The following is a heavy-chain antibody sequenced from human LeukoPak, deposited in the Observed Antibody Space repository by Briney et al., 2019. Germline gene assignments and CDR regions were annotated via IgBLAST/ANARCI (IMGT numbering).Heavy chain of an antibody. Sequence: HAGGSLRLSCAASGFTFSRYSMNWVRQAPGKGLEWVAVISYDGSNKYYADSVKGRFIISRDNSKNTLYVQMNSLRAEDTAVYYCAKYLAHSSGWLLDAFDIWGQGTMVTVSS. CDR3: AKYLAHSSGWLLDAFDI. J-gene: IGHJ3*02. V-gene: IGHV3-30*18. D-gene: IGHD6-19*01. CDR2: ISYDGSNK. CDR1: GFTFSRYS.